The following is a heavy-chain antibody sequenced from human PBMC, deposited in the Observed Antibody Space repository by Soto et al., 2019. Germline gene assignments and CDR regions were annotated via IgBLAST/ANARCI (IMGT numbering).Heavy chain of an antibody. J-gene: IGHJ4*02. CDR1: GYTFIYYT. CDR3: ARGPRSGSFDF. CDR2: VNADNGDT. Sequence: ASVKVSCKASGYTFIYYTMHWLRQAPGQRPEWMGWVNADNGDTRYSQKFQGRLTMTRDTSASTIYVELSSLTSEDTAVYFCARGPRSGSFDFWGQGTLVTVSS. V-gene: IGHV1-3*01. D-gene: IGHD5-12*01.